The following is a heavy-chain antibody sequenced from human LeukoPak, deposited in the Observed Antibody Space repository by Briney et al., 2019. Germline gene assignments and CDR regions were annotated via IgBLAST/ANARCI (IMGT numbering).Heavy chain of an antibody. Sequence: SETLSVTCTVSRGSVRSYPWNWIRQPAGKGLEYIGRIHGSGSTNYNPSLMGRVTMSVDSSKNQISLRLTSVTAADTAVYFCAREAGWNFNAFDIWGQGTMVTV. J-gene: IGHJ3*02. V-gene: IGHV4-4*07. D-gene: IGHD6-19*01. CDR2: IHGSGST. CDR1: RGSVRSYP. CDR3: AREAGWNFNAFDI.